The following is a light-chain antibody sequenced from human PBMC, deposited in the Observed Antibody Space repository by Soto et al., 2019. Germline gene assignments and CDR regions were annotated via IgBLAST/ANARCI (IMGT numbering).Light chain of an antibody. CDR2: VISDGRY. CDR1: SGRSNYA. CDR3: QTWGTGFHVT. V-gene: IGLV4-69*01. Sequence: QSVLTQSPSASASLGASVKLTCTLSSGRSNYAIAWHQQQPEKGPRFLMKVISDGRYSKGDGIPDRFSGSSSGAERYLTISSLQSEDEGVYICQTWGTGFHVTFGGGTKVTVL. J-gene: IGLJ3*02.